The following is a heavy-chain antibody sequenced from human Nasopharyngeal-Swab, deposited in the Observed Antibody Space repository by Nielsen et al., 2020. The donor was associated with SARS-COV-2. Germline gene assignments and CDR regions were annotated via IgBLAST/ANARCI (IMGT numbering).Heavy chain of an antibody. J-gene: IGHJ6*03. V-gene: IGHV3-21*04. CDR1: GFTFSSYS. CDR3: ARDRLAYCGGDCYSNYYYYYMDV. Sequence: GESLKISCAASGFTFSSYSMNWVRQAPGKGLEWVSSISSSSSYIYYADSVKGRFTISRDNAKNSLYLQMNSLRSEDTAVYYCARDRLAYCGGDCYSNYYYYYMDVWGKGTTVTVSS. D-gene: IGHD2-21*02. CDR2: ISSSSSYI.